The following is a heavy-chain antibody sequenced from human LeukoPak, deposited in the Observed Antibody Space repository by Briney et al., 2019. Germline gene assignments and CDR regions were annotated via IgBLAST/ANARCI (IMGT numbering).Heavy chain of an antibody. Sequence: ASVKVSCKVSGYTFTGFYMHWVRRAPGQGLEWMGWINPNSGGTNYAQKFQGWVTMTRDTSISTAYMELSRLRSDDTAVYYCAREVGREASWFDGWGQATLATVSS. V-gene: IGHV1-2*04. J-gene: IGHJ5*02. CDR2: INPNSGGT. CDR3: AREVGREASWFDG. CDR1: GYTFTGFY. D-gene: IGHD1-26*01.